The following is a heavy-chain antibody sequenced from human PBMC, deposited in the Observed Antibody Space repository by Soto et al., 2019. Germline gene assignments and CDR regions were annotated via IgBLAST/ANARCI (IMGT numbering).Heavy chain of an antibody. D-gene: IGHD4-17*01. CDR3: TRDDRQADYGAKWYFDL. Sequence: QVQLVQSGAEVKMPGASVKVSCKASGYTFNTYGISWVRQAPGQGLEWMGWISPYNGDTNSAPKLQDRVTMTTDTSTSTADMELRSLRSDDTAVYYCTRDDRQADYGAKWYFDLWGRGTLVTVS. CDR1: GYTFNTYG. CDR2: ISPYNGDT. J-gene: IGHJ2*01. V-gene: IGHV1-18*01.